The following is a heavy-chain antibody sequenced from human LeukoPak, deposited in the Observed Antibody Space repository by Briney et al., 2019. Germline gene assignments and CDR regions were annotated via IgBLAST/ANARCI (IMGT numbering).Heavy chain of an antibody. V-gene: IGHV3-23*01. J-gene: IGHJ4*02. CDR2: ISGSGSST. CDR1: GFTFSSYA. Sequence: GGSLRLSCAASGFTFSSYAMSWVRQAPGKGLEWLSSISGSGSSTYYADSVKGRFTISRDNSKNTLYLQMNSLRAEDTAVYYCAKGYDFWSGYPAYWGQGTLVTVSS. D-gene: IGHD3-3*01. CDR3: AKGYDFWSGYPAY.